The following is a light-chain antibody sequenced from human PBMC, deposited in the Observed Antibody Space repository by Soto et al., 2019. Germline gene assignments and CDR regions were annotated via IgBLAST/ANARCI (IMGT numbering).Light chain of an antibody. CDR1: QNVDIY. Sequence: ETVLTQSPATLSLSPGETAILSCRASQNVDIYLAWYQQKPGQAPRLLIYDASNRATGIPARFSGSGSGTDFTLTISSLEPEDFAVYYCQQRKYWPPLTFGQGTRLE. J-gene: IGKJ5*01. CDR3: QQRKYWPPLT. V-gene: IGKV3-11*01. CDR2: DAS.